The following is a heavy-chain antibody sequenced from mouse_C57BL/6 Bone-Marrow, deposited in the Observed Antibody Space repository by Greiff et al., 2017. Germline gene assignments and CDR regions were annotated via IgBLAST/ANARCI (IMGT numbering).Heavy chain of an antibody. CDR1: GFTINNTY. V-gene: IGHV14-3*01. D-gene: IGHD1-2*01. J-gene: IGHJ1*03. Sequence: VQLQQSVAELVRPGASVKLSCTASGFTINNTYMHWVKQRPEQGLEWIGRIDPANGNTKYDPKFKGKATITADTSSNTAYLQLSSLTSEDTAIYYCARVSLLRWYFDVWGRGTTFTVTS. CDR2: IDPANGNT. CDR3: ARVSLLRWYFDV.